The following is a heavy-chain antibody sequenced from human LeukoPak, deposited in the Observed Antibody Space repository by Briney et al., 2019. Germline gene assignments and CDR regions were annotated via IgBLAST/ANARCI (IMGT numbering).Heavy chain of an antibody. Sequence: ASVKVSCKASGYTFTGYYMHWVRQAPGQGLEWMGWINPNSGDTNYAQKFQGRVTMTRDTSISTAHMELSRLRSDDTAVHYCARDLGYGEYYYGVDVWGQGTTVTVSS. J-gene: IGHJ6*02. D-gene: IGHD4-17*01. CDR3: ARDLGYGEYYYGVDV. CDR2: INPNSGDT. V-gene: IGHV1-2*02. CDR1: GYTFTGYY.